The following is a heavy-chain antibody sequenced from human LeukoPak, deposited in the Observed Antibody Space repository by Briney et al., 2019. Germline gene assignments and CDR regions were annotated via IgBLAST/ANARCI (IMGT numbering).Heavy chain of an antibody. D-gene: IGHD3-22*01. CDR1: GYXFTGYY. CDR3: ARDHSLYDSSGYYLGGDNWFDP. V-gene: IGHV1-2*02. CDR2: INPNSGGT. Sequence: ASVKVSCKASGYXFTGYYMHWVRQAPGQGLEWLGWINPNSGGTNYAQKFQGRVTMTRDTSISTAYMELSRLRSDDTAVYYCARDHSLYDSSGYYLGGDNWFDPWGQGTLVTVSS. J-gene: IGHJ5*02.